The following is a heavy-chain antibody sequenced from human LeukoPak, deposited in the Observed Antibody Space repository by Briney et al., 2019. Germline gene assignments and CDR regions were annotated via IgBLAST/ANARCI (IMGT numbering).Heavy chain of an antibody. CDR2: ISAYNGNT. V-gene: IGHV1-18*01. D-gene: IGHD3-22*01. CDR1: GYTFSSYG. J-gene: IGHJ4*02. Sequence: ASVKVSCKASGYTFSSYGITWVRQAPGQGLEWMGWISAYNGNTNYAQKVQGRVTMTTDTSTSTAYMELRSLRSDDTAVYYCARIITMIVVAPDYWGQGTLVTVSS. CDR3: ARIITMIVVAPDY.